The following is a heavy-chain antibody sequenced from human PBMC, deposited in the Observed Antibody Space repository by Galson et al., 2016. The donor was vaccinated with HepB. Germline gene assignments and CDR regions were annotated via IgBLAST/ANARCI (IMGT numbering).Heavy chain of an antibody. CDR1: GYTYTSYW. V-gene: IGHV5-51*03. D-gene: IGHD5-24*01. CDR3: AKGGVTTSYNDFDS. CDR2: IYPADSDA. Sequence: QSGAEVTKPGESLNISCQGSGYTYTSYWIAWVRQVPGKGLEFVGIIYPADSDARYSPPFQGQVTMSVDRSTLTAYLQWASLEASDSAIYYCAKGGVTTSYNDFDSGGQGTLVTVSS. J-gene: IGHJ1*01.